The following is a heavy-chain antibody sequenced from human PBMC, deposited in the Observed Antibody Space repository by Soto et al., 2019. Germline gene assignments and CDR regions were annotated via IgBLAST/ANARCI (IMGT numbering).Heavy chain of an antibody. CDR3: ARSTLMQLWSEGMDV. V-gene: IGHV3-30-3*01. D-gene: IGHD3-10*01. Sequence: QVQLVESGGGVVQPGRSLRLSCAASGFTFSSYAMHWVRQAPGKGLEWVAVISYDGNDKYYADSVKGRFTISRDNSKNTLYVQMNSLRAEDTAVYYCARSTLMQLWSEGMDVWGQGTTVTVSS. CDR1: GFTFSSYA. CDR2: ISYDGNDK. J-gene: IGHJ6*02.